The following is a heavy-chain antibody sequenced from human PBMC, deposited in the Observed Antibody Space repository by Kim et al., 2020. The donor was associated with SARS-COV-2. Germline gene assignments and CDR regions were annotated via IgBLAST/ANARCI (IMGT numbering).Heavy chain of an antibody. D-gene: IGHD3-16*01. J-gene: IGHJ4*02. Sequence: YAASGNGRFTKSKDDSKNSLYLQLNGLKAEDTAVYYCTGDRGGPRGMAYWGQGTLVTVSS. V-gene: IGHV3-72*01. CDR3: TGDRGGPRGMAY.